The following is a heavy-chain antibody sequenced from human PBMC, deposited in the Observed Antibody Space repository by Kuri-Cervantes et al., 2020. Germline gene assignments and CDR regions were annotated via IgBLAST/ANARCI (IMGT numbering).Heavy chain of an antibody. J-gene: IGHJ4*02. CDR3: ARASSYYDFTW. CDR1: GFTFSSYA. CDR2: ISYDGSNK. Sequence: GESLKISCAASGFTFSSYAMHWVRQAPGKGLEWVAVISYDGSNKYYADSVKGRFTISRDNSKNTLYLQMNSLRAEDTAVYYCARASSYYDFTWWGQGTLVTVSS. V-gene: IGHV3-30*01. D-gene: IGHD3-3*01.